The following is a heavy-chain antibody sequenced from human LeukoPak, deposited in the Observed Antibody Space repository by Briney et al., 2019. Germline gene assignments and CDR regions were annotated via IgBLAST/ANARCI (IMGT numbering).Heavy chain of an antibody. D-gene: IGHD3-22*01. J-gene: IGHJ6*03. CDR1: GASISGSGYY. CDR3: ARSSEGRYYYDSSGFSYYYYYMDV. V-gene: IGHV4-61*05. CDR2: IYYSGST. Sequence: SETLSLTCSVSGASISGSGYYLGWIRQPPGKGLEWIGYIYYSGSTYYNPSLRSRVTISVDTPKNQFSLKLSSVTAADTAVYYCARSSEGRYYYDSSGFSYYYYYMDVWGKGTTVTVSS.